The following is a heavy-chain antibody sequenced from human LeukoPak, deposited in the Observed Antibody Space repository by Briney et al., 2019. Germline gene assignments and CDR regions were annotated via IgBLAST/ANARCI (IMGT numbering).Heavy chain of an antibody. D-gene: IGHD4-17*01. J-gene: IGHJ6*03. Sequence: SETLSLTCTVSGGSISSSISYGGWIRQPPGKGLEWIGSIYYSGSTYYNPSLKSRVTISVDTSKNQFSLKLSSVTAADTAVYYCARHLKGGEATLYYMDVRGKGTKLTVSS. CDR1: GGSISSSISY. CDR3: ARHLKGGEATLYYMDV. CDR2: IYYSGST. V-gene: IGHV4-39*01.